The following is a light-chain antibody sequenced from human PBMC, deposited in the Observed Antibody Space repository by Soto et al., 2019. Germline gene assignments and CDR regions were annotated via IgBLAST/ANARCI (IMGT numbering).Light chain of an antibody. Sequence: ESMLTQSPGTLSMSPGERATLSCRASQSVSSSYSAWYQQKPGQAPRLLIYGASSRATGIPDRFSGSGSGTEFTLTISRLKPEDFAVYYCQQYGSSPFTFGPGTKVDIK. J-gene: IGKJ3*01. V-gene: IGKV3-20*01. CDR2: GAS. CDR3: QQYGSSPFT. CDR1: QSVSSSY.